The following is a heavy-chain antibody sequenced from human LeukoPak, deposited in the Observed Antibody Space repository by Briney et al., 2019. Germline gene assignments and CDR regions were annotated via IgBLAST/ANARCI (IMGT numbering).Heavy chain of an antibody. CDR2: IYTRGST. V-gene: IGHV4-4*07. CDR3: ARGRYCSADICSGGDAFDI. J-gene: IGHJ3*02. D-gene: IGHD2-15*01. CDR1: GGSINNYY. Sequence: PSETLSLTCTVSGGSINNYYWSWIRQPAGKGLGWIGRIYTRGSTNYNPSLKSRVTMSVDTSKNQFSLKLSSVAAADTAVYYCARGRYCSADICSGGDAFDIWGQGTMVSVSS.